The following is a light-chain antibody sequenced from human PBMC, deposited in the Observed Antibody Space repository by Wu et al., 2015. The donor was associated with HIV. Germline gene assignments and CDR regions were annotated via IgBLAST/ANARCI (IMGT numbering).Light chain of an antibody. CDR2: DAS. J-gene: IGKJ1*01. V-gene: IGKV3-11*01. Sequence: VVMTQSPPTLSVSPGEGATLSCRASQSISTNLAWYQQKPGQAPRLLIYDASNRATGIPARFSGSGSGTDFTLTISSLEPEDFAVYYCQQRSNWPRTFGQGTKVEIK. CDR3: QQRSNWPRT. CDR1: QSISTN.